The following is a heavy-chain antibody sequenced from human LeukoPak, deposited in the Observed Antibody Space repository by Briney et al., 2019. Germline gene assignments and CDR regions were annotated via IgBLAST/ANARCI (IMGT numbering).Heavy chain of an antibody. CDR3: AKLSNYSGSSIP. J-gene: IGHJ5*02. Sequence: ASVEVSCKASGYTFTGYYMHWVRQAPGQGLEWMGWINPNSGGTNYAQKFQGRVTMTRDTSISTAYMELSRLRSDDTAVYYCAKLSNYSGSSIPWGQGTLVTVSS. CDR2: INPNSGGT. V-gene: IGHV1-2*02. CDR1: GYTFTGYY. D-gene: IGHD1-26*01.